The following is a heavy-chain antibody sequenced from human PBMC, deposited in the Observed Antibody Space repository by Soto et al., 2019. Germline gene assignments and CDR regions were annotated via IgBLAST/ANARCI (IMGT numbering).Heavy chain of an antibody. V-gene: IGHV3-30*18. D-gene: IGHD6-19*01. Sequence: PGGSLRLSCVGSGFTFSSYGMHWVRQAPGKGLECVAVISDTGSSHYYAASVEGRFTISRENSKNTLSLHMDRLRVEDTAVYYCAKNAGYSSGCIDYWGQGTLVTVSS. CDR2: ISDTGSSH. CDR1: GFTFSSYG. CDR3: AKNAGYSSGCIDY. J-gene: IGHJ4*02.